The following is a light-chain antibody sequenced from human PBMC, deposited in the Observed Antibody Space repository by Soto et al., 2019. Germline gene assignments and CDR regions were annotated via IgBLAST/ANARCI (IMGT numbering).Light chain of an antibody. V-gene: IGKV1-39*01. CDR3: QQSYSTPPT. CDR2: AAS. Sequence: MTQTPLSLSVTPGQPASISCKSSQSLLHSDGKTYLYWYQQKPGKAPKLLIYAASSLQSGVPSRFSGSGSGTDFTLTISSLQPEDFATYYCQQSYSTPPTFGQGTKVEIK. CDR1: QSLLHSDGKTY. J-gene: IGKJ1*01.